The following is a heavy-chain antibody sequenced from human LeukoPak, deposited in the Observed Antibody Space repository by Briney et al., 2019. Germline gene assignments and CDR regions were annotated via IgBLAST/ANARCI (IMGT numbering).Heavy chain of an antibody. V-gene: IGHV1-8*01. CDR1: GYTFTSYD. Sequence: ASVKVSCKASGYTFTSYDINWVRQATGQGLEWMGWMNPNSGNTGYAQKSQGRVTMTRNTSISTAYMELSSLRSEDTAVYYCASLVVAATLATDWGQGTLVTVSS. D-gene: IGHD2-15*01. J-gene: IGHJ4*02. CDR3: ASLVVAATLATD. CDR2: MNPNSGNT.